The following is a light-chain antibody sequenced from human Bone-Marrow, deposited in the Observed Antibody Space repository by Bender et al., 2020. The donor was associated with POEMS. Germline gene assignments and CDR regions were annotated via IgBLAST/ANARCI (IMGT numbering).Light chain of an antibody. CDR2: EGT. Sequence: QSALTQPASVSGSPGQSITISCAGMSDDVGSYNLVSWYQQHPGNAPKFIIYEGTERPSGVSSRFSGSKFGNTASLTISGLRAEDEAEYFCASDTATNSFVFGTGTKVTVL. CDR1: SDDVGSYNL. V-gene: IGLV2-14*02. J-gene: IGLJ1*01. CDR3: ASDTATNSFV.